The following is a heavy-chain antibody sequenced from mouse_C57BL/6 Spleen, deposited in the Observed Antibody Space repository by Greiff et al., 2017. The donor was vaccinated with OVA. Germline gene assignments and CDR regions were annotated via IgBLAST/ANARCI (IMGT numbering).Heavy chain of an antibody. V-gene: IGHV1-64*01. J-gene: IGHJ3*01. D-gene: IGHD1-2*01. CDR2: IHPNSGST. CDR3: ARGTGSSSWSAY. Sequence: QVQLQQPGAELVKPGASVKLSCKASGYTFTSYWMHWVKQRPGQGLEWIGMIHPNSGSTNYNEKFKSKATLTVDKSSSTAYMQLSSLTSEDAAVYYCARGTGSSSWSAYWGQGTLVTVSA. CDR1: GYTFTSYW.